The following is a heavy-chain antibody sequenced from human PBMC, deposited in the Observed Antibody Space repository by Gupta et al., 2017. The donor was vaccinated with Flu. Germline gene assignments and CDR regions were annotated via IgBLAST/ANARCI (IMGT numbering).Heavy chain of an antibody. CDR1: GFTFSTYG. J-gene: IGHJ3*02. Sequence: AASGFTFSTYGMHGVRQAPGKGLEWVAVIWSNGNNKYYADSVKGRFTVSRDNSKNTLDLQMSSLSAEDTAVYYCVRERGPFDGFDIWGQGTMVTVSS. D-gene: IGHD3-10*01. CDR2: IWSNGNNK. V-gene: IGHV3-33*01. CDR3: VRERGPFDGFDI.